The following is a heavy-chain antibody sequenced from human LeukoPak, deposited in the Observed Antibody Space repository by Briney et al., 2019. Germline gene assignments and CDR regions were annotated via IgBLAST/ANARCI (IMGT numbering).Heavy chain of an antibody. CDR2: IYTSGST. CDR3: ARDRRVVVVPAATYYYYYMDV. D-gene: IGHD2-2*01. V-gene: IGHV4-61*02. J-gene: IGHJ6*03. CDR1: GGSISSGSYY. Sequence: SETLSLTCTVSGGSISSGSYYWSWIRQPAGKGLEWIGRIYTSGSTNYNPSLKSRVTISVDTSKNQFSLKLSSVTAADTAVYYCARDRRVVVVPAATYYYYYMDVWGKGTTVTVSS.